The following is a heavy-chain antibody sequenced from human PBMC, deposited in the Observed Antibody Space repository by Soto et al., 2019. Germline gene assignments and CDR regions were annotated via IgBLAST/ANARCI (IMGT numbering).Heavy chain of an antibody. J-gene: IGHJ5*02. CDR2: IYYSGTT. CDR1: GGSISSSNYY. V-gene: IGHV4-39*01. Sequence: QLQLQESGPGLVKPSETLSLTCTVSGGSISSSNYYWGWIRQPPGKGLEWIGNIYYSGTTYYNPSLQSRVTIAVDTSKNQFSLKLSSVTAADTAVYYCAPYSSSRGWFDPWDQGTLVTVSS. CDR3: APYSSSRGWFDP. D-gene: IGHD6-13*01.